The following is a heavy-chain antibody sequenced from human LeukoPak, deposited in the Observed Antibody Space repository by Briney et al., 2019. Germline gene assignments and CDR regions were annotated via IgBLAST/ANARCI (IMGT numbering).Heavy chain of an antibody. CDR1: GFTFSSYW. J-gene: IGHJ4*02. CDR2: ISSSGSTI. Sequence: GGSLRLSCAASGFTFSSYWMSWVRQAPGKGLEWVSYISSSGSTIYYADSVKGRFTISRDNAKNSLYLQMNSLRAEDTAVYYCARASYSSSWYADYWGQGTLVTVSS. V-gene: IGHV3-48*04. D-gene: IGHD6-13*01. CDR3: ARASYSSSWYADY.